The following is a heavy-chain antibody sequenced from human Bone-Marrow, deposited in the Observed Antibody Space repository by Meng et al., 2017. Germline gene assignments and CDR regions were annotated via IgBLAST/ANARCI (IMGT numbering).Heavy chain of an antibody. CDR2: IYSSGST. V-gene: IGHV4-4*07. D-gene: IGHD6-19*01. CDR1: GGSITSYY. Sequence: SETLSLTCTVSGGSITSYYWSWIRQPVGKGLEWIGRIYSSGSTNYNPSLKSRLTMSIDTSKNQFSLKVNSVTAADTAVYYCARGYSSGRYHFDYWGQGTLVTVSS. J-gene: IGHJ4*02. CDR3: ARGYSSGRYHFDY.